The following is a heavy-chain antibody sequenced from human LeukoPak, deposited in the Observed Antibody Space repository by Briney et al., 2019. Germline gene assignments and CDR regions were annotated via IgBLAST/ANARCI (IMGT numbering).Heavy chain of an antibody. CDR1: GFIFDDYG. J-gene: IGHJ4*02. CDR3: AKDSKLVRGEVSIDY. Sequence: PGGSLRLSCAASGFIFDDYGMHWVRQAPGKGLEWVSGISWNSGSIAYADSVKGRFTVSRDNPKNSLYLQMNSLRAEDTALYYCAKDSKLVRGEVSIDYWGQGTLVTVSS. CDR2: ISWNSGSI. V-gene: IGHV3-9*01. D-gene: IGHD1-1*01.